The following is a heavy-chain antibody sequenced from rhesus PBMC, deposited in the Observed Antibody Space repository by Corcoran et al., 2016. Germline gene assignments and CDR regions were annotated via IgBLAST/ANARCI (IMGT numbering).Heavy chain of an antibody. CDR3: TRRYSGYLDY. CDR2: ISSASSYI. J-gene: IGHJ4*01. D-gene: IGHD5-24*01. CDR1: GFTFSSYG. V-gene: IGHV3S16*01. Sequence: EVQLVESGGGLVQPGGSLRLSCAASGFTFSSYGMSWVRQAPGKGLEGVSSISSASSYIYYADSVKGRFTISRDNAKNSLSLQMNSLRAEDTAVYYCTRRYSGYLDYWGQGVLVTVSS.